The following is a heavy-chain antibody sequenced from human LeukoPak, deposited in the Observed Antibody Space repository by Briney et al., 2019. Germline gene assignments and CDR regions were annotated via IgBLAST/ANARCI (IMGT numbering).Heavy chain of an antibody. CDR2: ISYDGSNK. CDR1: EFTFSSYA. Sequence: GGSLRLSCAASEFTFSSYAMHWVRQAPGKGLEWVAVISYDGSNKYYADSVKGRFTISRDNSKNTLYLQMNSLRAEDTAVYYCAKDWGITMVRGVIRFWGQGTLVTVSS. CDR3: AKDWGITMVRGVIRF. D-gene: IGHD3-10*01. J-gene: IGHJ4*02. V-gene: IGHV3-30-3*01.